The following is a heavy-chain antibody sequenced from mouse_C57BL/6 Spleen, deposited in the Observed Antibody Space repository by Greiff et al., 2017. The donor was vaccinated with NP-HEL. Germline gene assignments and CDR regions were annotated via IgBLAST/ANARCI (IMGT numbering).Heavy chain of an antibody. Sequence: VQLQQSGAELVRPGTSVKVSCKASGYAFTNYLIEWVKQRPGQGLEWIGVINPGSGGTNYNEKFKGKATLTADKSSSTAYMQLSSLTSEDSAVYFGARGGGPYDYDRYAMDYWGQGTSVTVSS. CDR2: INPGSGGT. CDR1: GYAFTNYL. J-gene: IGHJ4*01. V-gene: IGHV1-54*01. D-gene: IGHD2-4*01. CDR3: ARGGGPYDYDRYAMDY.